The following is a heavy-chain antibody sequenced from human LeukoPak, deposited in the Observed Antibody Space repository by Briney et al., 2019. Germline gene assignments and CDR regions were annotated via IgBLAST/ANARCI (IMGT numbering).Heavy chain of an antibody. CDR2: ISSSSSYI. J-gene: IGHJ4*02. CDR3: ARETTYSNYAGWFDY. CDR1: GFTFSSYS. V-gene: IGHV3-21*01. D-gene: IGHD4-11*01. Sequence: GGSLRLSCAASGFTFSSYSMNWVRRAPGKGLEWVSSISSSSSYIYYADSVKGRFTISRDNAKNSLYLQMNSLRAEDTAVYYCARETTYSNYAGWFDYWGQGTLVTVSS.